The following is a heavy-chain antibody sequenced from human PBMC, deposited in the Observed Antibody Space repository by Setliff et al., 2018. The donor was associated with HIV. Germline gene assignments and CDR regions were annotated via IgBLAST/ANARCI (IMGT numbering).Heavy chain of an antibody. Sequence: GGSLRLSCAASGFTFSSYWMYWVRQAPGKGLVWVSRINSDGSSTSYADSVEGRFTISRDNAKNTLFLQMNSLRAEDTAVYYCARGPQYNFWGGYLGLWGQGTLVTVSS. CDR3: ARGPQYNFWGGYLGL. V-gene: IGHV3-74*01. J-gene: IGHJ4*02. CDR1: GFTFSSYW. CDR2: INSDGSST. D-gene: IGHD3-3*01.